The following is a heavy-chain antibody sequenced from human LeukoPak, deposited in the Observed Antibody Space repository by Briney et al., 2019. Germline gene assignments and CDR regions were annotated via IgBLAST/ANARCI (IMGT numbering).Heavy chain of an antibody. J-gene: IGHJ6*03. CDR2: IIPIFGTA. CDR3: ARSPYNWNSNYYYYMDV. CDR1: GGTFSSYA. V-gene: IGHV1-69*13. D-gene: IGHD1-1*01. Sequence: ASVKVSCKASGGTFSSYAISCVRQAPGQGLEWMGGIIPIFGTANYAQKFQGRVTITADESTSTAYMELSSLRSEDTAVYYCARSPYNWNSNYYYYMDVWGKGTTATISS.